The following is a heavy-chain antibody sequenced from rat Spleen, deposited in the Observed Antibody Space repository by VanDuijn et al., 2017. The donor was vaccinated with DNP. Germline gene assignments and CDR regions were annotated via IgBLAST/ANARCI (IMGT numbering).Heavy chain of an antibody. CDR3: ARGDYSY. Sequence: QVQLTESGPGLVQHSQTLSLTCTVSGFSLTSYHVHWVRQPPGKGLEWMGVIWSNGDTSCNSVLKSRLSISRDTSKSQVFLKMNGLQTEDTATYYCARGDYSYWGQGVMVTVSS. V-gene: IGHV2-32*01. CDR1: GFSLTSYH. J-gene: IGHJ2*01. CDR2: IWSNGDT. D-gene: IGHD1-7*01.